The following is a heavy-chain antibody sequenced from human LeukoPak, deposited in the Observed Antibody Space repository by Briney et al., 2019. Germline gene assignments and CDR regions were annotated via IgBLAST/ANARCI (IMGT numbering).Heavy chain of an antibody. J-gene: IGHJ4*02. CDR2: INPSGGST. V-gene: IGHV1-46*01. D-gene: IGHD3-10*01. CDR3: ATQYGSDAYYFDY. CDR1: GYTFTSYY. Sequence: ASVKVSCKASGYTFTSYYMHWVRQAPGQGLEWMGIINPSGGSTSYAQKFQGSVTMTRDTSTSTVYMELSSLRSEDTAVYYCATQYGSDAYYFDYWGQGTLVTVSS.